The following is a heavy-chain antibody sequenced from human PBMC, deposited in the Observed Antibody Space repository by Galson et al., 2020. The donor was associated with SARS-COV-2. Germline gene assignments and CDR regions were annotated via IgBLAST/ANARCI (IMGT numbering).Heavy chain of an antibody. J-gene: IGHJ4*02. V-gene: IGHV3-48*04. CDR2: ISSSTATI. Sequence: GESLKISCAASGFTFRTYSMSWVRQAPGKGLECISYISSSTATIYYADSVMGRFTISRDNVKNSLYLQMNSLRVEDTAVYYCVRDAILTDYYPPLPTYFFDNWGQGTLVAVSS. CDR3: VRDAILTDYYPPLPTYFFDN. D-gene: IGHD3-9*01. CDR1: GFTFRTYS.